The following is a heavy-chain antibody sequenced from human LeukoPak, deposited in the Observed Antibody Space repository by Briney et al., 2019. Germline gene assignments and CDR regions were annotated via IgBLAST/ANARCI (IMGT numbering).Heavy chain of an antibody. CDR1: GFMFTSYW. D-gene: IGHD6-13*01. Sequence: PGGSLRLSCAASGFMFTSYWMSWVRQAPGKGLEWVANINQDGSAKYYVDSVKGRFTISRDNDKNSLYLQMNSLRAEDTAVYYCARLYSASFSSSWFYYYYYMDVWGKGTTVTVSS. CDR2: INQDGSAK. J-gene: IGHJ6*03. CDR3: ARLYSASFSSSWFYYYYYMDV. V-gene: IGHV3-7*01.